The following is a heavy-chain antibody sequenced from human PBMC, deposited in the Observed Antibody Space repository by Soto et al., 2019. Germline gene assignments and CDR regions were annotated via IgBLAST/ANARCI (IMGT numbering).Heavy chain of an antibody. D-gene: IGHD1-20*01. CDR3: ARAYNWIDM. CDR1: GFSLDTTGMG. V-gene: IGHV2-5*01. Sequence: QITLKASGPALLKPTQTLMLTCSFSGFSLDTTGMGVGGFRQAPGKALVWLANIYWHDDKRYNPSLEGRVTSSKDNSKNQVVLTMTNMEPEDTGTCYCARAYNWIDMWGQGILVTVSS. CDR2: IYWHDDK. J-gene: IGHJ4*02.